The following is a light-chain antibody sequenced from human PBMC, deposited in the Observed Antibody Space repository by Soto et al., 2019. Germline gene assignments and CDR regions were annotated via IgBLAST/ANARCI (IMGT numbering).Light chain of an antibody. CDR1: SGDVGGYDY. CDR3: SSYTTSSTRV. J-gene: IGLJ1*01. Sequence: QSARTQPASVSGSPGQSITISCTVTSGDVGGYDYVSGYQRHPGKAPELMIYEVGNRPSGVSNRFSGYKSGNTASLTISGLQADDEADYYCSSYTTSSTRVFGAGTKVTVL. V-gene: IGLV2-14*01. CDR2: EVG.